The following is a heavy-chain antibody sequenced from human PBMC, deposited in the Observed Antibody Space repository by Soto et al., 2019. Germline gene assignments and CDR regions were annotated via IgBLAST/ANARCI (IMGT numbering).Heavy chain of an antibody. CDR2: ISGSGGST. CDR3: AKGQLWTPYYFDY. D-gene: IGHD5-18*01. CDR1: GFTFSSYA. V-gene: IGHV3-23*01. Sequence: GGSLRLSCAASGFTFSSYAMSWVRQAPGKGLEWVSAISGSGGSTYYADSVKGRFTSSRDNSKNTLYLQMNSLRAEDTAVYYCAKGQLWTPYYFDYWGQGTLVTVSS. J-gene: IGHJ4*02.